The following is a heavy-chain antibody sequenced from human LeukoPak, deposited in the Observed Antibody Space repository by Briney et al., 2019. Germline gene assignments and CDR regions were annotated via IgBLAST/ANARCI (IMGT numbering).Heavy chain of an antibody. V-gene: IGHV7-4-1*02. Sequence: GASVKVSCKASGYTFTSYAMNWVRQAPGQGLEWMGWINTNTGNPTYAQGFTGRFVFSLDTSVSTAYLQISSLKAEDTAVYYCARSYDSSGYYSSDFDYWGQGTLVTVSS. CDR1: GYTFTSYA. D-gene: IGHD3-22*01. J-gene: IGHJ4*02. CDR3: ARSYDSSGYYSSDFDY. CDR2: INTNTGNP.